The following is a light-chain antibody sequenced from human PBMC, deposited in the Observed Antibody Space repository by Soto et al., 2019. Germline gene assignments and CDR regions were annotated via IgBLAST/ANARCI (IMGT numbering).Light chain of an antibody. J-gene: IGLJ1*01. CDR1: STDVGRYNY. CDR2: DVA. Sequence: QSVLTQPASVSGSPGQPITISCTGTSTDVGRYNYVSWYQQHPGKAPKLMIYDVANRPSGVSNRFSGSKSGITASLTISGLQAEDEADYYCSSYTTSSTDVFGTGTKVTVL. CDR3: SSYTTSSTDV. V-gene: IGLV2-14*01.